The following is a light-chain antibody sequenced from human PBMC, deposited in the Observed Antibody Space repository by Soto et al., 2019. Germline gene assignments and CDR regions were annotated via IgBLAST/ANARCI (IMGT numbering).Light chain of an antibody. J-gene: IGLJ2*01. CDR3: QSFDINIVV. Sequence: NFMLTQPHSVSESPGKTVTISCTRSSGSIASNYVQWYQQRPGSAPTPGIYEDSQRPSGVPGRFSGSIDSSSNSASLTISGLQTEDEADYYCQSFDINIVVFGGGTKLTVL. CDR2: EDS. V-gene: IGLV6-57*04. CDR1: SGSIASNY.